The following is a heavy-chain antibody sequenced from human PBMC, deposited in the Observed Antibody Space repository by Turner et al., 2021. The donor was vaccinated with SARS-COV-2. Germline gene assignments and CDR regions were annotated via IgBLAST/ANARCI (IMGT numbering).Heavy chain of an antibody. CDR1: GFTSRSYG. CDR2: ISFDGGYG. J-gene: IGHJ4*02. V-gene: IGHV3-30*18. CDR3: AKGGATSGYFYFQDS. D-gene: IGHD5-18*01. Sequence: QVQPVQPGGGMVQPGPALRLPCAASGFTSRSYGMHWVRQAPGKGLEWVGGISFDGGYGYYADAVKGRFTISRDNSKDTLYLQMNSLRTEDTAVYYCAKGGATSGYFYFQDSWGQGTLVTVSS.